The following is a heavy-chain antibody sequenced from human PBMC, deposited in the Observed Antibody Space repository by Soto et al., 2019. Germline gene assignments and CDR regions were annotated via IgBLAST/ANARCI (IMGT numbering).Heavy chain of an antibody. CDR1: GFTFINSA. CDR2: IVVGSDNT. CDR3: AADSSGWYVDGMDV. V-gene: IGHV1-58*01. J-gene: IGHJ6*02. D-gene: IGHD6-19*01. Sequence: SVKVSCKASGFTFINSAVQWVRQARGQRLEWIGWIVVGSDNTNYAQKFQERVTITRDMSTRTVYIELSSLRSEDTAVYFCAADSSGWYVDGMDVWGQGTTVTVSS.